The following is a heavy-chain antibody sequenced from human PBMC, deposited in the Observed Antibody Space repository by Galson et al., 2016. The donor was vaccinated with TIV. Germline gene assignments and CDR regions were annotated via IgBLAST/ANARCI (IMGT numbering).Heavy chain of an antibody. CDR2: MNPNSGNT. Sequence: SVKVSCKASGYTFTSYDINWVRQATGQGLEWMGWMNPNSGNTGYAQKFRGRVTITADESTSTVYMELSSLRSEDTAVYYCARGTDYYGSGSFSYWGQGTLVTVSS. D-gene: IGHD3-10*01. J-gene: IGHJ4*02. V-gene: IGHV1-8*03. CDR1: GYTFTSYD. CDR3: ARGTDYYGSGSFSY.